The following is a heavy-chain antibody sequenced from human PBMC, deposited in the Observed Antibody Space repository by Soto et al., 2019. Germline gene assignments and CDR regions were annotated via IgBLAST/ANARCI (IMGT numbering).Heavy chain of an antibody. D-gene: IGHD6-19*01. Sequence: GGSLRLSCAASGFTFSSYWMSWVRQAPGKGLEWVANIKQDGSEKYYVDSVKGRFTISRDNAKNSRYLQMNSLRAEDTAVYYCASEDSSGWFGKYYFDYWGQGTLVTVSS. CDR1: GFTFSSYW. J-gene: IGHJ4*02. CDR2: IKQDGSEK. CDR3: ASEDSSGWFGKYYFDY. V-gene: IGHV3-7*03.